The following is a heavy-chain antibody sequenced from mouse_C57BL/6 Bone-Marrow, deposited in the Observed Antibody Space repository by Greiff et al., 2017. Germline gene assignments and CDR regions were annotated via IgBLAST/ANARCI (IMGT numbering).Heavy chain of an antibody. CDR3: ARNPPYDYDRYFDV. D-gene: IGHD2-4*01. CDR2: IWSGGST. V-gene: IGHV2-2*01. Sequence: VQLVESGPGLVQPSQSLSITCTVSGFSLTSYGVHWVRQSPGKGLEWLGVIWSGGSTDYNAAFISRLSISKDNSKSQVFFKMNSLQADDTAIYYCARNPPYDYDRYFDVWGTGTTVTVSS. J-gene: IGHJ1*03. CDR1: GFSLTSYG.